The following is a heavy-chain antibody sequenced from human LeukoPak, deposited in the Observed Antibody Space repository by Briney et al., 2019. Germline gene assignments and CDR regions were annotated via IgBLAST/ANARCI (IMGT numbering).Heavy chain of an antibody. D-gene: IGHD4-17*01. CDR1: GFTFSSYG. CDR3: AKDHYDYGDFFQH. CDR2: IRYDGSNK. Sequence: GGSLRLSCAASGFTFSSYGMHRVRQAPGKGLEWVAFIRYDGSNKYYADSVKGRFTISRDNSKNTLYLQMNSLRAEDTAVYYCAKDHYDYGDFFQHWGQGTLVTVSS. J-gene: IGHJ1*01. V-gene: IGHV3-30*02.